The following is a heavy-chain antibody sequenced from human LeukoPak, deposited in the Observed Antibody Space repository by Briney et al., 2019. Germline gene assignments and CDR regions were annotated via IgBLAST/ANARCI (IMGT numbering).Heavy chain of an antibody. CDR1: GYTFTGYY. CDR2: INPNSGGT. J-gene: IGHJ3*02. V-gene: IGHV1-2*02. Sequence: VASGKVSCKASGYTFTGYYMHWVRQAPGQGLEWTGWINPNSGGTNYAQKFQGRVTMTRDTSISTAYMELSRLRSDDTAVYYCARERLRWGGDAFDIWGQGTMVTVSS. D-gene: IGHD5-12*01. CDR3: ARERLRWGGDAFDI.